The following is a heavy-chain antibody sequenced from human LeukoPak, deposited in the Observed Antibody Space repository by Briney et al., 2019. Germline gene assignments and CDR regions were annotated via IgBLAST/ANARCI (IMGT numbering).Heavy chain of an antibody. CDR3: ARASRIQLWLRGLRNYYMDV. CDR1: GYTFTSYD. Sequence: ASVKVSCKASGYTFTSYDINWVRQATGQGLEWMGWMNPNSGNTGYAQKFQGRVTITRNTSISIAYMELSSLRSEDTAVYYCARASRIQLWLRGLRNYYMDVWGKGTTVTVSS. J-gene: IGHJ6*03. CDR2: MNPNSGNT. D-gene: IGHD5-18*01. V-gene: IGHV1-8*03.